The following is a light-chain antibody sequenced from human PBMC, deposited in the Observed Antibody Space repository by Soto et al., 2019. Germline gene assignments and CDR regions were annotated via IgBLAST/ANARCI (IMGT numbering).Light chain of an antibody. CDR1: SSNIGAGYD. Sequence: QSVLTQPPSVSGAPGQRVTISCTGSSSNIGAGYDVHWYQQLPGTAPKLLIYGNSNRPSGVPDRFSGSKSGTSPSLAITGLQAEAEADYYCQSYDSSLSGYVVFCGGTQLTVL. V-gene: IGLV1-40*01. CDR3: QSYDSSLSGYVV. J-gene: IGLJ2*01. CDR2: GNS.